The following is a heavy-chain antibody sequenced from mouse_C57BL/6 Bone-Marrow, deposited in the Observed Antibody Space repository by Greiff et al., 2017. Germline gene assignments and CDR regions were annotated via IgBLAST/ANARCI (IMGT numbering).Heavy chain of an antibody. CDR3: AREAITTNAMDY. J-gene: IGHJ4*01. V-gene: IGHV5-4*01. CDR2: ISDGGSYT. D-gene: IGHD1-1*01. CDR1: GFTFSSYA. Sequence: EVMLVESGGGLVKPGGSLKLSCAASGFTFSSYAMSWVRQTPEKRLEWVATISDGGSYTYYPDNVKGRFTISRDNAKNNLYLQMSHLKSEDTAMYYCAREAITTNAMDYWGQGTSVTVSS.